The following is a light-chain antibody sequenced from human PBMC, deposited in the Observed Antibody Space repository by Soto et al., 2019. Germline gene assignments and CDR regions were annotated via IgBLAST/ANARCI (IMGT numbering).Light chain of an antibody. V-gene: IGLV2-8*01. CDR3: ISYAGSNKPA. J-gene: IGLJ2*01. Sequence: QSALTQPPSASGSHGQSVAISCSGTSSDVGGYNYVSWYQQHPGKAPKLMIYDVNKRPSGVPDRFSGSKSGNTASLTVSGLQADDEADYYCISYAGSNKPAFGGGTKVTVL. CDR1: SSDVGGYNY. CDR2: DVN.